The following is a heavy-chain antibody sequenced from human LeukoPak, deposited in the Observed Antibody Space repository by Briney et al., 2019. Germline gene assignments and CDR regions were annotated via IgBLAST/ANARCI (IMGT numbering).Heavy chain of an antibody. D-gene: IGHD5-18*01. J-gene: IGHJ4*02. CDR1: GGTLNNYA. V-gene: IGHV1-69*13. CDR3: ARGDSYGYSPSYY. Sequence: GASVKVSCKASGGTLNNYAITWVRQAPGQGLEWMGGIIPVIGPANYAQKFQGRVTITADESTTTAYMELSRLRSDDTAVYYCARGDSYGYSPSYYWGQGTLVTVSS. CDR2: IIPVIGPA.